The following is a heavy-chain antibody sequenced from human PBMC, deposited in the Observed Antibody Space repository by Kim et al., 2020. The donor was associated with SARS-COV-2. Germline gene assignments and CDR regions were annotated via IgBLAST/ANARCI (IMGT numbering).Heavy chain of an antibody. CDR2: ISSSSSYI. J-gene: IGHJ3*02. D-gene: IGHD3-9*01. V-gene: IGHV3-21*01. CDR3: AKKNDLNVLRYFDWAPTTDAFDI. Sequence: GGSLRLSCAASGFTFSSYSMNWVRQAPGKGLEWVSSISSSSSYIYYADSVKGRFTISRDNAKNSLYLQMNSLRAEDTAVYYCAKKNDLNVLRYFDWAPTTDAFDIWGQGTMVTVSS. CDR1: GFTFSSYS.